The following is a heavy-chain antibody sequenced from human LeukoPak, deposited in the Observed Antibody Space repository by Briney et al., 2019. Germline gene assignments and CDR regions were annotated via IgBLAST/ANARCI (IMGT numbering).Heavy chain of an antibody. Sequence: ASVEVSCKASGYTFTSYDINWVRQATGQGLEWMGWMNPNSGNTGYAQKFQGRVTITRNTSISTAYMELSSLRSEDTAVYYCARGSFQQQLAFYYYYYMDVWGKGTTVTVSS. CDR3: ARGSFQQQLAFYYYYYMDV. CDR2: MNPNSGNT. V-gene: IGHV1-8*03. D-gene: IGHD6-13*01. CDR1: GYTFTSYD. J-gene: IGHJ6*03.